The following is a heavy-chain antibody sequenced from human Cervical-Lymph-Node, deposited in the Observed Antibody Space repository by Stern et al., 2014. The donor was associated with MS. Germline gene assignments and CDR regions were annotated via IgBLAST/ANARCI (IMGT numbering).Heavy chain of an antibody. J-gene: IGHJ4*02. CDR1: GFTFSSYS. V-gene: IGHV3-21*01. CDR3: ARGRGGNYRYYFDY. D-gene: IGHD4-23*01. CDR2: IISGGNYI. Sequence: EMQLVESGGGLVKPGGSLRLSCAASGFTFSSYSMNWVRQAPGKGLAWVASIISGGNYIYYGDSLKVRFTITRDNAKNSLYLQMNSLRAEDTAVYYCARGRGGNYRYYFDYWGQGTLVTVSS.